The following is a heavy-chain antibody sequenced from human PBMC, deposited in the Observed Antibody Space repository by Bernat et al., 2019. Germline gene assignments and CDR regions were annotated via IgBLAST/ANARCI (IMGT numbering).Heavy chain of an antibody. CDR2: ISYDGNNK. D-gene: IGHD4-17*01. Sequence: QVQVVESGGGVVQPGRSLRLSCAASGFTFSNFAMHWVRQAPGKGLEWVAVISYDGNNKYYADSVKGRFTISRDNSKNTLYLQMNSLRAEDTAVYYCAKNGDATVTSLFPFDYWGQGTLVTVSS. CDR3: AKNGDATVTSLFPFDY. CDR1: GFTFSNFA. J-gene: IGHJ4*02. V-gene: IGHV3-30-3*01.